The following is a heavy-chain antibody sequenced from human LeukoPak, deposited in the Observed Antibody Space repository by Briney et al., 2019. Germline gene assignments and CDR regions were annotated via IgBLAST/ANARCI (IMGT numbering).Heavy chain of an antibody. V-gene: IGHV1-2*07. CDR2: INPNSGGT. J-gene: IGHJ4*02. CDR1: GYTFTGYY. Sequence: GASVKVSCKASGYTFTGYYMHWVRQAPGQGLEWRGWINPNSGGTNYAHKFQGRGTMTRDTSISTAYMELSRLRSDDTAVYYCARGYCSGGSCPLDYWGQGTLVTVSS. D-gene: IGHD2-15*01. CDR3: ARGYCSGGSCPLDY.